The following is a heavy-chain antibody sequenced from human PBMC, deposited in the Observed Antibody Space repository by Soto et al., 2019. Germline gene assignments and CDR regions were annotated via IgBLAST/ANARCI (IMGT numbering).Heavy chain of an antibody. CDR2: IYTSGVT. J-gene: IGHJ4*02. CDR1: GGSISNYY. CDR3: ARGGSGSYRFDY. Sequence: SETLSLTCTVSGGSISNYYWIWIRQPAGKGLEWIGDIYTSGVTNYNPSLKSRVTMSVDTSKNQFSLKLSSVTAADTAVYFCARGGSGSYRFDYWGQGTLVTVSS. D-gene: IGHD3-10*01. V-gene: IGHV4-4*07.